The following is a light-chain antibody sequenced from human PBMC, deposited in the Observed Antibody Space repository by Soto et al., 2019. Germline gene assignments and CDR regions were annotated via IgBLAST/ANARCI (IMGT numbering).Light chain of an antibody. J-gene: IGKJ4*01. CDR2: GAS. CDR3: QEYRAWPLS. CDR1: QSIGNH. V-gene: IGKV3-15*01. Sequence: EIVVTQSPATLSVSPGERATLSCRASQSIGNHLAWYQQKPGQAPRLLIYGASTRATTIPARFSGSGSGTDFTLTFSSLQSGDFAVYYCQEYRAWPLSFGGGTKVEI.